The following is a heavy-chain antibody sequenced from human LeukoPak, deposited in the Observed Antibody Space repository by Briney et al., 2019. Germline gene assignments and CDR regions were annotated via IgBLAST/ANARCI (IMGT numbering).Heavy chain of an antibody. D-gene: IGHD3-22*01. CDR3: ARVQGYYDSSGYYREGWFDP. CDR1: GYTFTSYD. Sequence: GASVKVSCKASGYTFTSYDINWVRQATGQGPEWMGWMNPNSGNTGYAQKFQGRVTMTRNTSISTAYMELSSLRSEDTAVYYCARVQGYYDSSGYYREGWFDPWGQGTLVTVSS. J-gene: IGHJ5*02. CDR2: MNPNSGNT. V-gene: IGHV1-8*01.